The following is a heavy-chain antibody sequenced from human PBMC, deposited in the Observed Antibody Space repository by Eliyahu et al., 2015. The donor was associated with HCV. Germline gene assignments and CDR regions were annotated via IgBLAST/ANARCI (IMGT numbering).Heavy chain of an antibody. J-gene: IGHJ6*02. Sequence: SVKFSCKASGYTFTSYYMHWVRXAPXQGLEWMGIXXPSGGSTXXAQKFQGRVXMTRDTSTSTVYMELSSLRSEDTAVYYCAREKEKGDDFWSGYGYYYGMDVWGQGTTVTVSS. CDR3: AREKEKGDDFWSGYGYYYGMDV. D-gene: IGHD3-3*01. CDR2: XXPSGGST. CDR1: GYTFTSYY. V-gene: IGHV1-46*03.